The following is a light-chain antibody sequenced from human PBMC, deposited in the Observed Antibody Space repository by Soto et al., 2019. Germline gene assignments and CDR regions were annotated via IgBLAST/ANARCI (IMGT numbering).Light chain of an antibody. CDR1: QSLVHSDGNTY. V-gene: IGKV2-30*02. Sequence: DVVMTQSPLSLPVTLGQPASISCRSSQSLVHSDGNTYLNWFQQRPGQSPRRLIYKVSNRDSGVPDRFSGSGSGTDFILKISRVEAEDVGIYYCMQGTHWPWTFGQGTKVEIK. CDR3: MQGTHWPWT. CDR2: KVS. J-gene: IGKJ1*01.